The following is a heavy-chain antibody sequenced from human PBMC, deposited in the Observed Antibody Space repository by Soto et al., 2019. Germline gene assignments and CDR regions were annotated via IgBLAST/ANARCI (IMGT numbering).Heavy chain of an antibody. V-gene: IGHV3-33*01. CDR2: IWYDGSNK. J-gene: IGHJ3*02. CDR1: GFTFSSYG. D-gene: IGHD4-17*01. Sequence: GGSLRLSCAPSGFTFSSYGMHWARQAPGKGLKWVAVIWYDGSNKVYADSVKGCFTISRDNSKNTLYLQINSLRVEDTAVYYCARDLSGDYGALDTWGQGTMVTVSS. CDR3: ARDLSGDYGALDT.